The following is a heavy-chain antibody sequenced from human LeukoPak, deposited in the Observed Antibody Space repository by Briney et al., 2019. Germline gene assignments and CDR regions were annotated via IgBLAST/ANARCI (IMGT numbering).Heavy chain of an antibody. CDR2: IVPSGGST. D-gene: IGHD3-10*01. J-gene: IGHJ4*02. Sequence: GGSLRLSCAASGFTFSSNAMSWVRQAPGKGLEWVSGIVPSGGSTYYADSVKGRFTISRDNSKNTLYLQMNSLRAEDTAVYYCAKSYGSGRGGFDYWGQGTLVTVSS. V-gene: IGHV3-23*01. CDR3: AKSYGSGRGGFDY. CDR1: GFTFSSNA.